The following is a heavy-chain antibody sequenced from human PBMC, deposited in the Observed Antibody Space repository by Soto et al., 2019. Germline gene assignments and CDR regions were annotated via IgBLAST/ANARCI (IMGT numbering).Heavy chain of an antibody. D-gene: IGHD3-3*01. Sequence: GGSLRLSCPTSGFDFNNYWMSWVRQAQGKGPWWVASIQYDGSEKYSVDSVKVRFTVSRDNAKNSLSMHLNSLTGDDTAVYYCGREVGWITVFGEALSGYFDSWGQGTLVTVSS. CDR1: GFDFNNYW. J-gene: IGHJ4*02. CDR3: GREVGWITVFGEALSGYFDS. V-gene: IGHV3-7*03. CDR2: IQYDGSEK.